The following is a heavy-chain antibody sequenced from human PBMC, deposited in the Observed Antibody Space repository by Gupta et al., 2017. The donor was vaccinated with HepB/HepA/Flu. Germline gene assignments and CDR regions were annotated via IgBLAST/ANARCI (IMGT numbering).Heavy chain of an antibody. CDR3: ARDYPLRYFDRNYYYYGMDV. CDR2: ISAYNGNT. J-gene: IGHJ6*02. V-gene: IGHV1-18*01. D-gene: IGHD3-9*01. CDR1: GYTFTSYG. Sequence: QVQLVQSGAEVKKPGASVKVSCKASGYTFTSYGISWVRQAPGQGLEWMGWISAYNGNTNYAQKLQGRVTMTTDTSTSTAYMELRSLRSDDTAVYYCARDYPLRYFDRNYYYYGMDVWGQGTTVTVSS.